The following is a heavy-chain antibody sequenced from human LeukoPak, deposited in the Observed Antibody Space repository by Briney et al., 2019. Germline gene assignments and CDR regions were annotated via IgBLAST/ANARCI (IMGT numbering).Heavy chain of an antibody. D-gene: IGHD3-22*01. CDR1: GGTFSSYA. V-gene: IGHV1-69*06. Sequence: GASVKVSCKASGGTFSSYAISWVRQAPGQGLEWMGGIIPIFGTANYAQKFQGRVTITADKSTSTAYMELSSLRSEDTAVYYCARNKEEYYYDSSGYYYEYFQHWGQGTLVTVSS. CDR3: ARNKEEYYYDSSGYYYEYFQH. J-gene: IGHJ1*01. CDR2: IIPIFGTA.